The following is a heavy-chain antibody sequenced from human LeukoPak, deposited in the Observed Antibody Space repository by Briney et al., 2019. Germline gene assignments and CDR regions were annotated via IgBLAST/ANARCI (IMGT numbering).Heavy chain of an antibody. CDR1: GFTFSSYW. J-gene: IGHJ3*02. Sequence: QSGGSLRLSCAASGFTFSSYWMSWVRQAPGKGLEWVANIKQDGSEKYYVDSVKGRFTISRDNAKNSLYLQMNSLRAEDTAVYYCARDLEGYGGHAFDIWGQGTMVTVSS. D-gene: IGHD4-23*01. CDR3: ARDLEGYGGHAFDI. V-gene: IGHV3-7*01. CDR2: IKQDGSEK.